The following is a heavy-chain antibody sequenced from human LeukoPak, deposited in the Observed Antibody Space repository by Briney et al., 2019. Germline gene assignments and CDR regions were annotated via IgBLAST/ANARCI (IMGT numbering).Heavy chain of an antibody. CDR3: ARHRLFDTIGYYYDFDY. Sequence: PSETLSLTCAVSGYSISGGYHWGWIRPPPGKGLEWIGSLYYSGSAYYNPSLKSRVTMSLDTSKNQFSLRLSSVTAADTAVYYCARHRLFDTIGYYYDFDYWGQGTLVTVSS. CDR1: GYSISGGYH. CDR2: LYYSGSA. V-gene: IGHV4-38-2*01. D-gene: IGHD3-22*01. J-gene: IGHJ4*02.